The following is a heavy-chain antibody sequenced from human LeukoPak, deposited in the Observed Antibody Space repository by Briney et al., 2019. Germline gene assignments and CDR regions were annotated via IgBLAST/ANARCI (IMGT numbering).Heavy chain of an antibody. CDR3: ARDNRDVTDAFDI. V-gene: IGHV3-7*04. CDR2: IKQDGSVK. Sequence: GGPLRLSCAASGFIFSSYWMSWVRQAPGKGLEWVANIKQDGSVKDYVDSVKGRFTISRDNAQSSLYLQMNRLRAEDTAVYYCARDNRDVTDAFDIWGQGTLVTVSS. J-gene: IGHJ3*02. D-gene: IGHD3-10*01. CDR1: GFIFSSYW.